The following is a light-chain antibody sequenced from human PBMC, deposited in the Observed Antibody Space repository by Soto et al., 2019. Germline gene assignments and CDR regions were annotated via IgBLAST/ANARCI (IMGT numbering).Light chain of an antibody. CDR1: SGHSSYA. CDR3: QTWGTGFQV. CDR2: LNNDGSH. V-gene: IGLV4-69*01. Sequence: QSVLTQSPSASASLGASVKLTRTLSSGHSSYAIAWHQKQPGKGPRYLMDLNNDGSHSKGDGIPDRFSGSSSGAERYLIISSLQSEDEADYYCQTWGTGFQVFGGGTKVTVL. J-gene: IGLJ2*01.